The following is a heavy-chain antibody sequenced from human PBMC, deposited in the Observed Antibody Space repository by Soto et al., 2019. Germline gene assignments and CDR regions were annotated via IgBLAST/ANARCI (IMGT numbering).Heavy chain of an antibody. CDR1: GDSIRNGGYS. CDR3: ARDSRSGYYLEF. V-gene: IGHV4-30-2*01. Sequence: QLQLQESGSGLVKPSQTLSLTCAVSGDSIRNGGYSWNWIRQPPGKGLEWIGYIYHSGGTDYNPSLKSRGTITVDSANNQGSLKLSSVTAADTAVYYCARDSRSGYYLEFWGQGTLVTVSS. J-gene: IGHJ4*02. D-gene: IGHD3-22*01. CDR2: IYHSGGT.